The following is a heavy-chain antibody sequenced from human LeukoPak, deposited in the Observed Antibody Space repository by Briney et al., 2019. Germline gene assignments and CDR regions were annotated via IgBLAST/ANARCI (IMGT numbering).Heavy chain of an antibody. V-gene: IGHV1-2*02. CDR2: INPNDGDT. CDR1: GYTFTDYY. D-gene: IGHD2-2*01. J-gene: IGHJ4*02. CDR3: ARANFLYCSSSTCLFDY. Sequence: ASVKVSCKASGYTFTDYYMHWVRQAPGQGFEWMGWINPNDGDTNYAQKFQGRVTMTRDTSISTAHMEVSRLRSDDTAVYYCARANFLYCSSSTCLFDYWGQETLVTVSS.